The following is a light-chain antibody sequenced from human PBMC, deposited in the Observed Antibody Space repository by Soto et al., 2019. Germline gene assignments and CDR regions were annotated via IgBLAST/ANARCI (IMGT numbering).Light chain of an antibody. CDR1: QSVSSY. CDR2: DES. Sequence: EIVLTQSPATLSLSPGERATLSCRASQSVSSYLAWYQQKPGQAPRLLMYDESNRATGIPARFSGSGSGTDFTLPISSLEPEDFAVYYCQQRSNWPLTFGGGTKVEIK. CDR3: QQRSNWPLT. J-gene: IGKJ4*01. V-gene: IGKV3-11*01.